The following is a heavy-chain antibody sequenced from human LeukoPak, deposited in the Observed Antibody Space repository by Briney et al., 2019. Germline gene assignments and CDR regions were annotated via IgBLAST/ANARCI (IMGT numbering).Heavy chain of an antibody. CDR1: GFTFSDYY. Sequence: GGSLRLSCAASGFTFSDYYMSWIRQAPGKGLEWISYISSSSGYTNYADSVKGRLTISRDNSKNTLYLQMNSLRAEDTAVYYCAKAYYYDSSAYYSGRLLYFQHWGQGTLVTVSS. D-gene: IGHD3-22*01. J-gene: IGHJ1*01. V-gene: IGHV3-11*05. CDR2: ISSSSGYT. CDR3: AKAYYYDSSAYYSGRLLYFQH.